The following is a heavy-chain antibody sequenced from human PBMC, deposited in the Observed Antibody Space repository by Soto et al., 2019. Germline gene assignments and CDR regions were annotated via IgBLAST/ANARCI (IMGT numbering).Heavy chain of an antibody. Sequence: QVQLVQSGAEVKKPGASVKVSCKASGYTFTSYGISWVRQAPGQGLEWIGWISAYNGNTNYAQKLQGRVTMTIDTSTSTAYMELRSLRSDDTAVYYCARDEGRLHMRYYYYGMDVWGQGTTVTVSS. CDR2: ISAYNGNT. J-gene: IGHJ6*02. CDR1: GYTFTSYG. V-gene: IGHV1-18*04. CDR3: ARDEGRLHMRYYYYGMDV.